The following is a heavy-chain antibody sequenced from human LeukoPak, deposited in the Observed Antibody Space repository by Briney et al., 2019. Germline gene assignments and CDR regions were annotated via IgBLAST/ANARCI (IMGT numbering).Heavy chain of an antibody. Sequence: GGSLRLSCAASGFTFSSYWMTWVRQVPGKGLEWVANIKQDGSEKYYVDSVKGRFTISRDNANNSLYLQMSSLRAEDTAVYYCAGAFTLDPWGQGTLVTVSS. CDR2: IKQDGSEK. CDR3: AGAFTLDP. J-gene: IGHJ5*02. V-gene: IGHV3-7*01. CDR1: GFTFSSYW.